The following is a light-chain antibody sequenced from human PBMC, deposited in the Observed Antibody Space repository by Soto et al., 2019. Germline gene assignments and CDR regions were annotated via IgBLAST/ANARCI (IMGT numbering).Light chain of an antibody. CDR3: TSWTTSTTMI. Sequence: QSALTQPASVSGSPGQSITISCTGTSSDIGAYNFVSWYQQHPGKAPKLMLYDVNIRPSGVSNRFSGSKSGNTASLTISGLQAEDEADYYCTSWTTSTTMIFGGGNKVTVL. CDR1: SSDIGAYNF. V-gene: IGLV2-14*03. CDR2: DVN. J-gene: IGLJ2*01.